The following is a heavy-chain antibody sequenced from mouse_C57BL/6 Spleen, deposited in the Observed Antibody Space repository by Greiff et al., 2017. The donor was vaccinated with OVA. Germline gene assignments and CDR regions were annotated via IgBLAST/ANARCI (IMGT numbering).Heavy chain of an antibody. Sequence: EVQLVESEGGLVQPGSSMKLSCTASGFTFSDYYMAWVRQVPEKGLEWVANINYDGSSTYYLDSLKSRFIISRDNAKNILYLQMSSLKSEDTATYYCARGYDGYIYAMDYWGQGTSVTVSS. CDR2: INYDGSST. J-gene: IGHJ4*01. V-gene: IGHV5-16*01. CDR1: GFTFSDYY. CDR3: ARGYDGYIYAMDY. D-gene: IGHD2-3*01.